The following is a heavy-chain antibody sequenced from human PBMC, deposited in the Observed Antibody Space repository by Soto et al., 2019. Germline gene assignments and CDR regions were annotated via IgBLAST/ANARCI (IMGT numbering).Heavy chain of an antibody. Sequence: GGSLRLSCEASGFTFNTYAMHWIRQAPGQGLEWVAVISFDGINKYYADSVRGRSTISRDNSKNTLDLQMNSLTPDDTAVYYCVRAWSRGSYYFDYWGQGALVTVYS. V-gene: IGHV3-30*14. CDR1: GFTFNTYA. J-gene: IGHJ4*02. CDR2: ISFDGINK. D-gene: IGHD1-26*01. CDR3: VRAWSRGSYYFDY.